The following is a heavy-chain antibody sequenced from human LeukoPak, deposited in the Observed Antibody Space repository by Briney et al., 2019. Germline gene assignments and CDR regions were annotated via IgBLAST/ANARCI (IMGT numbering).Heavy chain of an antibody. D-gene: IGHD2-2*01. CDR2: ISSGGVYE. Sequence: GRSLRLSCAASGFTFSSYAMHWVRQAPGKGLEWVSIISSGGVYEYYADSVKGRFTISRDNAKNSLYLQMNSLRAEDTAVYYCARDSRIVVVPAAHYGMDVWGQGTTVTVSS. CDR1: GFTFSSYA. V-gene: IGHV3-30*07. CDR3: ARDSRIVVVPAAHYGMDV. J-gene: IGHJ6*02.